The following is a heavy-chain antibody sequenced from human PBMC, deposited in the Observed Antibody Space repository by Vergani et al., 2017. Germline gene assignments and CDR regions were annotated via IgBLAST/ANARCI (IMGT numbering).Heavy chain of an antibody. CDR3: TKGSRGYTGYFFDY. CDR2: IKQDGSEK. Sequence: EVQLMESGGGLAQPGGSLRLSCTASEFTLSSYWMSWVRQAPGKGLEWVANIKQDGSEKYYVDSVKGRFTISRDNSKNTLFLHMNSLRPEDTAVYYCTKGSRGYTGYFFDYWGQGTLATVSS. V-gene: IGHV3-7*03. CDR1: EFTLSSYW. J-gene: IGHJ4*02. D-gene: IGHD5-12*01.